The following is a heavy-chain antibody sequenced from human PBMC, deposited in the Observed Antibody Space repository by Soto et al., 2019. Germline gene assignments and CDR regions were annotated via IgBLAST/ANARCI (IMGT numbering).Heavy chain of an antibody. Sequence: QVQLQESGPGLVKPSETLSLTCTVSGGSISSYYWSWIRQTPGKGLEWIGYIYYTGSTNYNPSLKSRVTLSVDTSKNQFSLELTSVTAADTALYYCARHGSYSNRLYSYDIWGQGTVVTVSS. V-gene: IGHV4-59*08. CDR3: ARHGSYSNRLYSYDI. J-gene: IGHJ3*02. D-gene: IGHD4-4*01. CDR2: IYYTGST. CDR1: GGSISSYY.